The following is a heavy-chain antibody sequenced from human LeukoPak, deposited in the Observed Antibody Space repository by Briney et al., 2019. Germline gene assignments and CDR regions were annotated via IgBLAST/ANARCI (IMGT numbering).Heavy chain of an antibody. J-gene: IGHJ5*02. CDR3: ARMVILTGYRGRLDDNWFDP. V-gene: IGHV4-30-4*01. CDR2: IYYSGST. D-gene: IGHD3-9*01. Sequence: SETLSLTCTVSGGSISSGDYYWSWIRQPPGKGLEWIGYIYYSGSTYYNPPLKSRVTISVDTSKNQFSLKLSSVTAADTAVYYCARMVILTGYRGRLDDNWFDPWGQGTLVTVSS. CDR1: GGSISSGDYY.